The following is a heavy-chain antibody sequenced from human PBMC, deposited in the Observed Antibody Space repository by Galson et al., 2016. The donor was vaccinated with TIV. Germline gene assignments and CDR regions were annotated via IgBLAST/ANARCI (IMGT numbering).Heavy chain of an antibody. V-gene: IGHV3-11*01. D-gene: IGHD2-2*02. CDR2: IGSGGRII. CDR1: GFTFSGYY. J-gene: IGHJ4*02. Sequence: SLRLSCAASGFTFSGYYMSWIRQAPGKGLEWISYIGSGGRIIYYADSVKGRFTISRDNAKSSLYLQMNSLRVEDTAVYYCARDCSNTNCYTDPIYFDSWGQGALVTVSS. CDR3: ARDCSNTNCYTDPIYFDS.